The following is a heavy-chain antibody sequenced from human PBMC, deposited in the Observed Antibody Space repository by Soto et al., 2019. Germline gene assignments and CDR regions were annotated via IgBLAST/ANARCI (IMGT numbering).Heavy chain of an antibody. CDR1: GGTFSSYA. CDR3: ARESPAATDYYYYYGMDV. J-gene: IGHJ6*02. Sequence: SVKVSCKASGGTFSSYAISWVRQAPGQGLEWVGGIIPIFGTADYAQKFQGRVTITADESTSTAYMELSSLRSEDTAVYYCARESPAATDYYYYYGMDVWGQGTTVTVSS. CDR2: IIPIFGTA. D-gene: IGHD2-2*01. V-gene: IGHV1-69*13.